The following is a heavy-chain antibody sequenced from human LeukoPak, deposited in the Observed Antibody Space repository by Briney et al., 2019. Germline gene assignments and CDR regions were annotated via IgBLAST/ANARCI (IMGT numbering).Heavy chain of an antibody. Sequence: GGSLRLSCAASGFTFSSYGMSWIRQAPGKGLEWVSYISSSGSTIYYADSVKGRFTISRDNAKNSLYLQMNSLRTEDTAVYSCARYYYDSSGYYYFDYWGQGTLVTVSS. CDR1: GFTFSSYG. CDR2: ISSSGSTI. J-gene: IGHJ4*02. V-gene: IGHV3-11*01. D-gene: IGHD3-22*01. CDR3: ARYYYDSSGYYYFDY.